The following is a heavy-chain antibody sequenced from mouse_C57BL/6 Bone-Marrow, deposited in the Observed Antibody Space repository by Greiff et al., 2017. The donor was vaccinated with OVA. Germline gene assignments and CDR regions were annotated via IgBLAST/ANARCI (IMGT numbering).Heavy chain of an antibody. J-gene: IGHJ4*01. CDR1: GYTFTSYW. D-gene: IGHD1-1*01. CDR2: IDPSDSYT. CDR3: ARRGSNYPYAMDY. V-gene: IGHV1-50*01. Sequence: VQLQQPGAELVKPGASVKLSCKASGYTFTSYWMQWVKQRPGQGLEWIGEIDPSDSYTNYNQKFKGKATLTVDTSSSTAYMQLSSLTSEDSAVYYCARRGSNYPYAMDYWGQGTSVTVSS.